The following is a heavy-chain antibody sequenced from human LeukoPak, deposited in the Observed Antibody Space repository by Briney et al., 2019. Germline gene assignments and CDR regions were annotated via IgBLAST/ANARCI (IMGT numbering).Heavy chain of an antibody. V-gene: IGHV7-4-1*02. CDR2: INANTGNP. CDR1: GYTFTSYD. CDR3: AREGSLGYCSSTSCPRTNWFDP. J-gene: IGHJ5*02. Sequence: GASVKVSCKASGYTFTSYDINWVRQATGQGLEWMGWINANTGNPTYAQGFTGRFVFSLDTSVSTAYLQISSLKAEDTAVYYCAREGSLGYCSSTSCPRTNWFDPWGQGTLVTVSS. D-gene: IGHD2-2*01.